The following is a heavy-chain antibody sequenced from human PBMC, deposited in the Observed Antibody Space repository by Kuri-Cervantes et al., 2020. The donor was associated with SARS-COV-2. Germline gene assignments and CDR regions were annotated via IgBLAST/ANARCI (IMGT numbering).Heavy chain of an antibody. Sequence: SETLSLTCAVYGGSFSGYYWSWIRQPPGKGLEWIGEINHSGSTNYNPSLKSRVTISVDTSKNQFSLKLSSVTAADTAAYYCARRSSGWFSLFVWFDPWGQGTLVTVSS. D-gene: IGHD6-19*01. V-gene: IGHV4-34*01. CDR1: GGSFSGYY. CDR2: INHSGST. CDR3: ARRSSGWFSLFVWFDP. J-gene: IGHJ5*02.